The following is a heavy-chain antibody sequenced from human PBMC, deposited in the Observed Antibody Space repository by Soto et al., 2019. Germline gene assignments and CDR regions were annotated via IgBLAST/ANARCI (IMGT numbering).Heavy chain of an antibody. CDR2: IYYSGST. CDR1: GGSISSGGYY. V-gene: IGHV4-31*03. Sequence: PSETLSLTCTVSGGSISSGGYYWSWIRQHPGKGLEWIGYIYYSGSTYYNPSLKSRVTISVDTSKNQFPLKLSSVTAADTAVYYCARDLLYGERGYYYMDVWGKGTTVTVSS. D-gene: IGHD4-17*01. CDR3: ARDLLYGERGYYYMDV. J-gene: IGHJ6*03.